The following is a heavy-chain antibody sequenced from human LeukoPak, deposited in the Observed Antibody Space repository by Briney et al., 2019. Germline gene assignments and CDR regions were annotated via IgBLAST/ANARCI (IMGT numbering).Heavy chain of an antibody. J-gene: IGHJ4*02. CDR3: ATGDLLTGLDY. Sequence: SQTLSLTCTVSGGSISSGGYYWSWIRQPPGKGLEWIGYIYHSGSTYYNPSLKSRVTISVDRSKNQFSLKLSSVTAADTAVYYCATGDLLTGLDYWGQGTLVTVSS. V-gene: IGHV4-30-2*01. CDR2: IYHSGST. D-gene: IGHD7-27*01. CDR1: GGSISSGGYY.